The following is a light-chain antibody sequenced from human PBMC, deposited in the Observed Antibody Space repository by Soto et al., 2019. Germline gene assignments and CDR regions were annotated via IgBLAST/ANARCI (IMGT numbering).Light chain of an antibody. J-gene: IGKJ5*01. CDR2: DAS. Sequence: EIVLTQSPATLSVSAGERATLSCRARQSVRSNLAWYQQKPGQAPRLLIYDASTRATGIPARFSGSGSGTDLTLTISSLEPEDFAVYYCQQRSNWPPITFGQGTRLEIK. CDR3: QQRSNWPPIT. V-gene: IGKV3-11*01. CDR1: QSVRSN.